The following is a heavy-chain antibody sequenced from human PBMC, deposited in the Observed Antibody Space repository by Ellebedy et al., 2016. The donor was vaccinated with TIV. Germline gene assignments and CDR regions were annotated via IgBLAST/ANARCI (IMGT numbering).Heavy chain of an antibody. D-gene: IGHD2-2*01. Sequence: AASVKVSCKASGGSFTDYAITWVRQAPGQGLEWMGGIIPIFGTANFAQKFQGRITITADEYTTTAYMELSSLRSEDTAVYYCARVHCSKTRCYGRNHKYYGLDVWGQGTTVTVAS. V-gene: IGHV1-69*13. CDR3: ARVHCSKTRCYGRNHKYYGLDV. CDR1: GGSFTDYA. J-gene: IGHJ6*02. CDR2: IIPIFGTA.